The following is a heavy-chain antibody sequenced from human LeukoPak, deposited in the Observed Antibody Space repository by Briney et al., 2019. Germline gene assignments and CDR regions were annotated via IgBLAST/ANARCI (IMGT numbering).Heavy chain of an antibody. V-gene: IGHV3-11*04. CDR1: GFTFSDYY. Sequence: GGSLRLSCAASGFTFSDYYMSWIRQAPGKGLEWVSYISSSSSTIYYADSVKGRFTISRDNAKNSLYLQMNSLRAEDTAVYYCARGPKVVPAAISYYYYYYYMDVWGKGTTVTVSS. J-gene: IGHJ6*03. CDR2: ISSSSSTI. CDR3: ARGPKVVPAAISYYYYYYYMDV. D-gene: IGHD2-2*01.